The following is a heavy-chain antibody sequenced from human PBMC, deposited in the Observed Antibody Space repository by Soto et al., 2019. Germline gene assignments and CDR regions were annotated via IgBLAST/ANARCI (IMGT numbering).Heavy chain of an antibody. CDR1: GDSVSSNSAA. J-gene: IGHJ6*02. Sequence: SQTLSLTCAISGDSVSSNSAAWNWIRQSPSRGLEWLGRTYYRSKWYNDYAVSVKSRITINPDTSKNQFSLQLNSVTPEDTAVYYCARDSKAVAGIQKPYYYCYGMDVWGQGTTVTVSS. D-gene: IGHD6-19*01. CDR2: TYYRSKWYN. CDR3: ARDSKAVAGIQKPYYYCYGMDV. V-gene: IGHV6-1*01.